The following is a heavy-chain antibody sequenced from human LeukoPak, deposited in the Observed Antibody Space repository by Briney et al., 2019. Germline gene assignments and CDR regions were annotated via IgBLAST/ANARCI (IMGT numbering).Heavy chain of an antibody. CDR2: ISGGGGST. D-gene: IGHD3-22*01. V-gene: IGHV3-23*01. CDR3: ARAPLYHYDSNGHLFDY. Sequence: PGGSLRLSCAASGFTFSNYAMSWVRQAPGKGLEWVSSISGGGGSTYYADSVTGRFTISRANSKQTVYLQMNSLTDEDTAVYYCARAPLYHYDSNGHLFDYWGQGTLVTVSS. J-gene: IGHJ4*02. CDR1: GFTFSNYA.